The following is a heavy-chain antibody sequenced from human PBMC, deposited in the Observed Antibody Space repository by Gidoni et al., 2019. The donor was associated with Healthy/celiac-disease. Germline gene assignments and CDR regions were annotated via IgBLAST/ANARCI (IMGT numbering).Heavy chain of an antibody. CDR2: IYPGDFDT. V-gene: IGHV5-51*01. Sequence: EVQLVQSGAEVKKPGESLKISCTGSASSFTSYWIGWVRQMPGKGLEWMGIIYPGDFDTRYSPSFQGQVTISADKSISTAYLQWSSLKASDTAMYYCARRGYSYGYYMDVWGKGTTVTVSS. CDR3: ARRGYSYGYYMDV. J-gene: IGHJ6*03. D-gene: IGHD5-18*01. CDR1: ASSFTSYW.